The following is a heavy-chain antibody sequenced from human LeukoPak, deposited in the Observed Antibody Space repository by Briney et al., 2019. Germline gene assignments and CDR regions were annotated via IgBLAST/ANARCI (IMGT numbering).Heavy chain of an antibody. V-gene: IGHV3-30*18. CDR3: AKGYCSSTSCYPIDP. Sequence: GGSLRLSCAASGFTFSGYGMHWVRQAPGKGLEWVAVISYDGSNKYYADSVKGRFTISRGNSKNTLHLQMNSLRGEDTAVYYCAKGYCSSTSCYPIDPWGQGTLVTVSS. CDR1: GFTFSGYG. CDR2: ISYDGSNK. D-gene: IGHD2-2*01. J-gene: IGHJ5*02.